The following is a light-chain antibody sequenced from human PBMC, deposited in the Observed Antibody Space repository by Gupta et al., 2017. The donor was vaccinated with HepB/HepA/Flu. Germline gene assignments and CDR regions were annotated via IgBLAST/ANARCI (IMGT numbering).Light chain of an antibody. CDR2: KAS. V-gene: IGKV1-5*03. Sequence: DIQMSQSPSTLSASVGDRVTITCRASQAIGDWLAWYQQKPGKDPKLLIYKASTLQGVFPWRFIGSGSGTQCTLTIISLQPNDFATEYFQQYESFPLTFGGGTKVELK. CDR1: QAIGDW. CDR3: QQYESFPLT. J-gene: IGKJ4*01.